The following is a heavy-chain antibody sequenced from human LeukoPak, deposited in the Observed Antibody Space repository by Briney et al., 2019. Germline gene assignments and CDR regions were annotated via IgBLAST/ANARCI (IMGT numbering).Heavy chain of an antibody. CDR3: ARGLYYYGSGSYYFAWFDP. D-gene: IGHD3-10*01. CDR2: ISAYNGNT. V-gene: IGHV1-18*01. J-gene: IGHJ5*02. CDR1: GYTFTSYG. Sequence: ASVKVSCKASGYTFTSYGISWVRQAPGQGLEWMGWISAYNGNTNYAQKLQGRVTMTTDTSTSTAYMELRSLRSDDTAVYYCARGLYYYGSGSYYFAWFDPWGQGTLVTVSS.